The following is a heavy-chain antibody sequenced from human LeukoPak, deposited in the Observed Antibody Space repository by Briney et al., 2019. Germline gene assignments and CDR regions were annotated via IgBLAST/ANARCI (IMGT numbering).Heavy chain of an antibody. CDR1: GFTLSTYG. J-gene: IGHJ4*02. V-gene: IGHV3-30*18. D-gene: IGHD6-19*01. CDR2: ISYDGRNT. Sequence: GGSLRLSCAASGFTLSTYGTHWVRQAPGKGLEWVAVISYDGRNTYYADSVKGRFTISRDNSRNTLYLQMNSLTVEDTAVYYCAKELAVAGSFDFWGQGTLVTVSS. CDR3: AKELAVAGSFDF.